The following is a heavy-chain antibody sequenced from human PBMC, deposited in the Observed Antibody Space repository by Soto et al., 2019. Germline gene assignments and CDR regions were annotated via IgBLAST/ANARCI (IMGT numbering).Heavy chain of an antibody. Sequence: SETLSLTCTVSGASIITGNFYWAWIRQSPGTGLEWMGSICFGRDTYFNPSLKSRVTISVDRSKNQFSLKLSSVTAADTAVYYCPRGQVVAPQHWGQGTLVTVSS. CDR1: GASIITGNFY. J-gene: IGHJ4*02. D-gene: IGHD2-15*01. V-gene: IGHV4-39*07. CDR2: ICFGRDT. CDR3: PRGQVVAPQH.